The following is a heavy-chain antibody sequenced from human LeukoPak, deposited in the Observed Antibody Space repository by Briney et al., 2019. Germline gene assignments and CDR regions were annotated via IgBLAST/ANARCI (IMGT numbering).Heavy chain of an antibody. CDR2: IAYDDSNK. J-gene: IGHJ3*02. V-gene: IGHV3-30*18. Sequence: GKSLRLSCAASRFTFSSSGMHWVRQAPGKGLEWVAVIAYDDSNKYYADSVKGRFTISRDNSKNTLYLQMNSLRAEDTAVYYCAKDYGDSKGPFDIWGQGTMVTVSS. D-gene: IGHD4-17*01. CDR1: RFTFSSSG. CDR3: AKDYGDSKGPFDI.